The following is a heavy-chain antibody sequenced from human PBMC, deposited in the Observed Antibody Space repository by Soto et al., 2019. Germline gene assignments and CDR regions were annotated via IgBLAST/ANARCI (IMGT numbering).Heavy chain of an antibody. D-gene: IGHD6-13*01. J-gene: IGHJ3*02. V-gene: IGHV3-23*01. CDR1: GFTFSSYA. CDR2: ISGSGGST. Sequence: EVQLLESGGGLVQPGGSLRLSCAASGFTFSSYAMSWVRQAPGKGREWVSAISGSGGSTYYADAVKGRFTISRDNSKNTLYLQMNSLRAEDTAVYYCAGYSSSSTGAFDIWGQGTMVTVSS. CDR3: AGYSSSSTGAFDI.